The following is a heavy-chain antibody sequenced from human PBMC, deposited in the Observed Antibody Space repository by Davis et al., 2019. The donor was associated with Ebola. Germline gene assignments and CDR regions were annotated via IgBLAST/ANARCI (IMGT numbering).Heavy chain of an antibody. D-gene: IGHD1-14*01. V-gene: IGHV3-33*01. CDR2: IWYDGSNK. CDR3: ARGPYKYYFDY. J-gene: IGHJ4*02. CDR1: GFTFSSYG. Sequence: GESLKISCAASGFTFSSYGMHWVRQAPGKGLEWVAVIWYDGSNKYYADSVKGRFTISRDNSKNTPYLQMNSLRAEDTAVYYCARGPYKYYFDYWGQGTLVTVSS.